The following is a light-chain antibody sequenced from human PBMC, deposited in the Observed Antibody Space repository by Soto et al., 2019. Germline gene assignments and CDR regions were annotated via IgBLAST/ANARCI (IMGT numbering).Light chain of an antibody. CDR1: QSISTW. CDR2: TAS. Sequence: DIQMTQSPSILSASVGDRVTITCRASQSISTWLAWYQQKPGKAPKLLIYTASNLESGVPSRFSGSGSGTEFPLTLNSLQPYGFATYYCQQYDSYSGLTFDGGTKVEIK. J-gene: IGKJ4*01. CDR3: QQYDSYSGLT. V-gene: IGKV1-5*03.